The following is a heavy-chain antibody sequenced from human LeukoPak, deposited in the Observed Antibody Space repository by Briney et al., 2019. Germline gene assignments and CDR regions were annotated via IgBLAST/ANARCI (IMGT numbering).Heavy chain of an antibody. CDR1: GFTFSSYG. V-gene: IGHV3-23*01. Sequence: GGSLRLSCAASGFTFSSYGMSWVRQAPGKGLEWVSAIGGRDGSTYYADSVKGRFTIPRDNSKNTLYVQMNSLRAEDTAVCYCAKGHYYGSGSLDYWGQGTLVTVSS. J-gene: IGHJ4*02. D-gene: IGHD3-10*01. CDR2: IGGRDGST. CDR3: AKGHYYGSGSLDY.